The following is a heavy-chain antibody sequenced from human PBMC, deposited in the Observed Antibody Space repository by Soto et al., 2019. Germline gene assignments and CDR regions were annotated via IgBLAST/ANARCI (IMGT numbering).Heavy chain of an antibody. V-gene: IGHV4-39*02. Sequence: SETLSLTCTVSGVSISRYSYYWGWIRQPPGKGLDWIGSVYYSGNTNYNPSLKGRVTIFVDKSKNHVSLRLSSVTAADSAVFYCARDRSGWYDFWGQGTLVTVSS. CDR2: VYYSGNT. CDR3: ARDRSGWYDF. J-gene: IGHJ4*02. D-gene: IGHD6-19*01. CDR1: GVSISRYSYY.